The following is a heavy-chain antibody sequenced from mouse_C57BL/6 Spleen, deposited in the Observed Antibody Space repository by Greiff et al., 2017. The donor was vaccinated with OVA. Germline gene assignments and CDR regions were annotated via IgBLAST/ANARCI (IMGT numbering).Heavy chain of an antibody. CDR3: GDGSSYVGYAMDY. CDR2: IDPANGNT. V-gene: IGHV14-3*01. Sequence: VQLQQSVAELVRPGASVKLSCTASGFNIKNTYMHWVKQRPEQGLEWIGRIDPANGNTKYAPKFQGKATITADTSSNTAYLQLSSLTSEDTAIYYGGDGSSYVGYAMDYWGQGTSVTVSS. CDR1: GFNIKNTY. D-gene: IGHD1-1*01. J-gene: IGHJ4*01.